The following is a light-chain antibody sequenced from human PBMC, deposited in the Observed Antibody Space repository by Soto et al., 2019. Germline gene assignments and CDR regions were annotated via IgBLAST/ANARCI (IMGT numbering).Light chain of an antibody. Sequence: QSVLTQPPSASGTPGQRVTISCSGSRSSVGSNTVNWYQHLPGTAPKLLIYSNNHRPSGVPDRFSASKAGASASLAISGLQYEDEGEYYCSSYGGSHDYVFGTGTKVTVL. CDR2: SNN. V-gene: IGLV1-44*01. CDR1: RSSVGSNT. J-gene: IGLJ1*01. CDR3: SSYGGSHDYV.